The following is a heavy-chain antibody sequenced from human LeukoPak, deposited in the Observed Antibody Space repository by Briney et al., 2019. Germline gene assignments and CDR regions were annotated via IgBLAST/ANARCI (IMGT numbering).Heavy chain of an antibody. CDR3: VRDSNLSFDY. Sequence: GGSLRLSCAASGLTLSRHWMHWVRQAPGKGLVWVSQISTDGTATTYADSVKGRFTISRDNAKDTLYLQMNSLRAEDTAVYYCVRDSNLSFDYWGQGSLLTVSS. V-gene: IGHV3-74*01. CDR1: GLTLSRHW. CDR2: ISTDGTAT. J-gene: IGHJ4*02. D-gene: IGHD2/OR15-2a*01.